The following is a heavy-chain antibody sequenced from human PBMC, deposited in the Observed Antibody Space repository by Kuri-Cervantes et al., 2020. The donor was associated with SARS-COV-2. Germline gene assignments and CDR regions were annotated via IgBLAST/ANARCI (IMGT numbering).Heavy chain of an antibody. CDR2: INTYNGNT. CDR3: ARRVGIVVVPAALDY. V-gene: IGHV1-18*01. J-gene: IGHJ4*02. Sequence: ASVKVSCKASGYSFTNYGLSWVRQAPGRGLEWVASINTYNGNTNYAQILQGRVTMTTDTSTSTAYMELRSLRSDDTAVYYCARRVGIVVVPAALDYWGQGTLVTVSS. CDR1: GYSFTNYG. D-gene: IGHD2-2*01.